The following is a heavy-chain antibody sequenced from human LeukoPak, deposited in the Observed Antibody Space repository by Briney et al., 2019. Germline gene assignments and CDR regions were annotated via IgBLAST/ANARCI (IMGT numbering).Heavy chain of an antibody. CDR1: GFTFSSYA. CDR2: ISGSDGTT. V-gene: IGHV3-23*01. CDR3: AKDRVTMVRGVMGVFDY. Sequence: GGSQRLSCAASGFTFSSYAMSWVRQAPGKGLEWVSSISGSDGTTYYADSVKGRFTISRDNSKNTLYLQMNSLRAEDTAVYYCAKDRVTMVRGVMGVFDYWGQGTLVTVSS. D-gene: IGHD3-10*01. J-gene: IGHJ4*02.